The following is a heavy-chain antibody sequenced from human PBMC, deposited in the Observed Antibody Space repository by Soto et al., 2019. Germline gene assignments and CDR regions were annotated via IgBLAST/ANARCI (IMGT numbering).Heavy chain of an antibody. Sequence: ASVKVSCKASGYTFTSYGIHWVRQAPGQRLEWTGWINAGNGNTKYSEKFQGRVTITRDTSASTAYPELSSLRSEDTAVYYCARDPNDSSAYYHHYYYGMDVWGQGTTVTVSS. D-gene: IGHD3-22*01. CDR1: GYTFTSYG. J-gene: IGHJ6*02. V-gene: IGHV1-3*01. CDR3: ARDPNDSSAYYHHYYYGMDV. CDR2: INAGNGNT.